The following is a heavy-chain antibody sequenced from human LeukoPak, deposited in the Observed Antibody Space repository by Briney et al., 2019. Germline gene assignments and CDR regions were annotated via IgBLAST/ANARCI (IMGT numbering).Heavy chain of an antibody. D-gene: IGHD3-9*01. CDR2: ISHTEGT. Sequence: SETLSLTCGVFGVSINDYYWSWIRQSPGKGLEWIGEISHTEGTRYNPSLESRVTMPVGTSENQLSLKLIFVTAADTAVYYCARIRCGHSGSVCYNHWGLGTLVTVSS. J-gene: IGHJ4*02. CDR3: ARIRCGHSGSVCYNH. V-gene: IGHV4-34*01. CDR1: GVSINDYY.